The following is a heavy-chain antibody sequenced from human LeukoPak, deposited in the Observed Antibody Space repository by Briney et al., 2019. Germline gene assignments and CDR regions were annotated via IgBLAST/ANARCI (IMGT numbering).Heavy chain of an antibody. J-gene: IGHJ6*02. V-gene: IGHV1-18*01. CDR1: GYTFTSYG. Sequence: ASVKVSRKASGYTFTSYGISWVRQAPGQGLEWMGWISAYNGNTNYAQKLQGRVTMTTDTSTSTAYMELRSLRSDDTAVYYCARVMGYCRSTSCDYYYGMDVWGQGTTVTVSS. CDR3: ARVMGYCRSTSCDYYYGMDV. CDR2: ISAYNGNT. D-gene: IGHD2-2*01.